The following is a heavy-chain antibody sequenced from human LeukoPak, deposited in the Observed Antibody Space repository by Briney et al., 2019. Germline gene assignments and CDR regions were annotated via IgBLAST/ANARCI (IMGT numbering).Heavy chain of an antibody. CDR2: IRYDGNTK. CDR3: AKRDGMYTSGSYYFDY. CDR1: GFKFNDAY. D-gene: IGHD6-19*01. J-gene: IGHJ4*02. Sequence: GGSLRLSCLGSGFKFNDAYMNWVRQAPGKGLEWVAFIRYDGNTKYYVDSVKGRFTISRDNSKNTLYLQMNSLRPEDTAIYYCAKRDGMYTSGSYYFDYWGQGTLVTVSS. V-gene: IGHV3-30*02.